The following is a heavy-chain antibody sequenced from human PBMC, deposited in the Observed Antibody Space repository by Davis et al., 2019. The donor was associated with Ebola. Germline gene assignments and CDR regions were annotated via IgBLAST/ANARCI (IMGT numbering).Heavy chain of an antibody. J-gene: IGHJ6*02. CDR2: ISSSSSYI. D-gene: IGHD5-12*01. CDR1: GFTFSSYS. CDR3: ATMDIVIVVGVHATDV. V-gene: IGHV3-21*01. Sequence: PGGSLRLSCAASGFTFSSYSMNWVRQAPGKGLEWVSSISSSSSYIYYADSVRCRFSISRDNTKNSVYLEMTNLRGDDTAVYYCATMDIVIVVGVHATDVWGQGTTVIVSS.